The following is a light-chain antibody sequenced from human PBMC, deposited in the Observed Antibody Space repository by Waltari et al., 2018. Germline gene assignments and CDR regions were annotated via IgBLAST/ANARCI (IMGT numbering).Light chain of an antibody. J-gene: IGLJ2*01. CDR3: QAWDSSTGNVV. Sequence: SYELTQPPSVSVSPGQTASITCSGDKLGDKYACWYQQKPGQSPVLVIYQDRKRPPGIPERFAGSNSGNTATLTISGTQAMDEADYYCQAWDSSTGNVVFGGGTKLTVL. CDR1: KLGDKY. CDR2: QDR. V-gene: IGLV3-1*01.